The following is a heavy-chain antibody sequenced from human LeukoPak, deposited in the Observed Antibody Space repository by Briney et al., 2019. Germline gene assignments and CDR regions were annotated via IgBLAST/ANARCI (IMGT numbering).Heavy chain of an antibody. CDR3: ARRPRSSRLTIFYN. Sequence: SGTLSLTCAVSGGSISSSNWCSWARQPPGRGLEWIGVIYHRGSTNYNPTPRSRVTISVDTSKNQFSLKLSSVTAADTAVYYSARRPRSSRLTIFYNCGEGALVTVSS. CDR2: IYHRGST. CDR1: GGSISSSNW. V-gene: IGHV4-4*02. J-gene: IGHJ4*02. D-gene: IGHD6-13*01.